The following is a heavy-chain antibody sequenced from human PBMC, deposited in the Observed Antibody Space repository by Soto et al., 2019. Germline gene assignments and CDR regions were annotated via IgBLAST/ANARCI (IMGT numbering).Heavy chain of an antibody. D-gene: IGHD3-10*01. Sequence: QVHLVQSGAEVKKPGASVKVSCKASGYTFTAYPMHWVRQAPGQRLEWMGWINAANGDTGYSQKFHDRVTFTRDTSATTVHMELSSLTSEDTAVNYCARKDYYGAGVYYFDHWGQGTLVTVSS. CDR1: GYTFTAYP. V-gene: IGHV1-3*01. CDR3: ARKDYYGAGVYYFDH. CDR2: INAANGDT. J-gene: IGHJ4*02.